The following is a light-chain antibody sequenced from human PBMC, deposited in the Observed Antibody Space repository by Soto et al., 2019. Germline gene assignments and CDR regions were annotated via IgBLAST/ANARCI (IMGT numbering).Light chain of an antibody. CDR1: TSNIGSNI. J-gene: IGLJ3*02. V-gene: IGLV1-44*01. CDR3: AAWDDDLNGLV. CDR2: NNN. Sequence: QSVLTQPASVSGSPGQSITISCTGRTSNIGSNIVSWYHHLPGAAPKLLIYNNNQRPSGVPDRFFASKSGTSASLAISGLQPEDESHYYCAAWDDDLNGLVLGGGTKVNVL.